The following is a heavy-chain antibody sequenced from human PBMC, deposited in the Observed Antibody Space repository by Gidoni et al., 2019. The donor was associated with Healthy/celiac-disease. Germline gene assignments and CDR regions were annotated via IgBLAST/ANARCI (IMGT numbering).Heavy chain of an antibody. J-gene: IGHJ4*02. CDR2: IYYSGST. D-gene: IGHD3-16*02. V-gene: IGHV4-30-4*01. CDR1: GGSISSGDSY. CDR3: ATNTGGHDYIWGSYRFDY. Sequence: QVQLQESGPGLVKPSQTLSLTCTVSGGSISSGDSYWSWIRQPPGKGLEWIGYIYYSGSTYYNPSRKSRVTISVDTSKNQFSLKLSSVTAADTAVYYCATNTGGHDYIWGSYRFDYWGQGTLVTVSS.